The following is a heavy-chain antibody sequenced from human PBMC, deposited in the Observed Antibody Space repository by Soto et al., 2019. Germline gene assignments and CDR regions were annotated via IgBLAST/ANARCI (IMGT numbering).Heavy chain of an antibody. Sequence: PGESLKISCKGSGYSFTSYWIGWVRQMPGKGLEWMGIIYPGDSDTRYSPSFQGQVTIPADKSISTAYLQWSSLKASDTAMYYCARASDGYNYAFDIWGQGTMVTVSS. CDR2: IYPGDSDT. CDR3: ARASDGYNYAFDI. J-gene: IGHJ3*02. CDR1: GYSFTSYW. V-gene: IGHV5-51*01. D-gene: IGHD5-12*01.